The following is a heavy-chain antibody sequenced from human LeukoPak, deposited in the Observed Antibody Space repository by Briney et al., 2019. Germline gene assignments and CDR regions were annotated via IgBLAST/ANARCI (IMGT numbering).Heavy chain of an antibody. D-gene: IGHD5-12*01. CDR1: GFTVSSNY. Sequence: GGSLRLSCAASGFTVSSNYMSWDRQAPGKGLEWVPVIYSGGSTYYADSVKGRFTISRDNSKNTLYLQMNSLRAEDTAVYYCARVPKRGYSGYDSHYYGMDVWGQGTTVTVSS. CDR3: ARVPKRGYSGYDSHYYGMDV. J-gene: IGHJ6*02. CDR2: IYSGGST. V-gene: IGHV3-66*01.